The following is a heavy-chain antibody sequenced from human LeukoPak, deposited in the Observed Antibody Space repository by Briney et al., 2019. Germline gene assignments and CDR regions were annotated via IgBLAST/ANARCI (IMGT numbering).Heavy chain of an antibody. Sequence: GRCLRPSWAVSGFTVISHGTGCASQAARKWLEWVTESSGSGGSTYYADSVKGRFTISRDNSKNTLYLQMNSLRAEDTAVYYCAKDKYGYWAPDYWGQGTLVTVSS. V-gene: IGHV3-23*01. D-gene: IGHD5-24*01. CDR3: AKDKYGYWAPDY. CDR2: SSGSGGST. CDR1: GFTVISHG. J-gene: IGHJ4*02.